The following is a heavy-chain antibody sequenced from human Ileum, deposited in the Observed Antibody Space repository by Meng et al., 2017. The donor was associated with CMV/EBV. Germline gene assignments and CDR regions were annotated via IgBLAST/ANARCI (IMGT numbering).Heavy chain of an antibody. D-gene: IGHD3-10*01. CDR2: IYYSGST. Sequence: GPPSSSGYYWSWVRQPPGKGLEWIGYIYYSGSTYYNPSLKSRVTISVDTSKNQFSLKLSSVTAADTAVYYCAKAFMGRGVYYFDYWGQGTLVTVSS. CDR1: GPPSSSGYY. CDR3: AKAFMGRGVYYFDY. V-gene: IGHV4-31*02. J-gene: IGHJ4*02.